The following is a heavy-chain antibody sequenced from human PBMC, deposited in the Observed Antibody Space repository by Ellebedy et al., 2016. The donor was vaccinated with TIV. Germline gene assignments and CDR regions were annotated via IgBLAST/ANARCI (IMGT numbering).Heavy chain of an antibody. CDR1: GGTFSSYA. D-gene: IGHD6-13*01. V-gene: IGHV1-3*01. J-gene: IGHJ5*02. CDR2: INAGDGNT. Sequence: ASVKVSCKASGGTFSSYAISWVRQAPGQGLEWMGWINAGDGNTKYSQKFQGRVTITRDTSASTVDMELSSLRSEDTAVYYCAVGSGLAAGGPTARFDPWGQGTLVTVSS. CDR3: AVGSGLAAGGPTARFDP.